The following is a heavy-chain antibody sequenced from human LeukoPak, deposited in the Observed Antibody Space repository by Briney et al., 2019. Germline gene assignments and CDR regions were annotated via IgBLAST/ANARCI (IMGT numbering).Heavy chain of an antibody. V-gene: IGHV1-18*01. CDR2: ISAYNGNT. D-gene: IGHD3-9*01. Sequence: ASVTVSFTASGYTFTSYGINWVRQAPGQGLEWMGWISAYNGNTNYAQKLQGRVTMTTDTSTSTGYMELRSLRSDDTAVYYCARDVLRYFDWLPYFDYWGQGTLVTVSS. J-gene: IGHJ4*02. CDR1: GYTFTSYG. CDR3: ARDVLRYFDWLPYFDY.